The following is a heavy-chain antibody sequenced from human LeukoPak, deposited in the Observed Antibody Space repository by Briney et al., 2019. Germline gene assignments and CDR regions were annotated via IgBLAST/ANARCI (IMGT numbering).Heavy chain of an antibody. CDR3: ARDPGPTTVTTHFDY. J-gene: IGHJ4*02. CDR1: GFTFSTYW. Sequence: GGSLRLSCAASGFTFSTYWMNWFRQTPGKGLEWVANIKQDRSEKYYVDSVKGRFTISRDNAKNSLYLQMNSLRAEDTAVYYCARDPGPTTVTTHFDYWGQGTLVTVSS. V-gene: IGHV3-7*01. CDR2: IKQDRSEK. D-gene: IGHD4-17*01.